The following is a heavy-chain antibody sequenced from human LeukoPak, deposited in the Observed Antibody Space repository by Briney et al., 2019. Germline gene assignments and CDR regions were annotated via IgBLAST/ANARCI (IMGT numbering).Heavy chain of an antibody. CDR1: GFTFSSYG. CDR3: AKDLWQWLVRLWFDY. D-gene: IGHD6-19*01. V-gene: IGHV3-30*18. Sequence: GRSLRLSCAASGFTFSSYGMHWVRQAPGKGLEWVAVISYDGSNKYYADSVMGRFTISRDNSKNTLYLQMNSLRAEDTAVYYCAKDLWQWLVRLWFDYWGQGTLVTVSS. CDR2: ISYDGSNK. J-gene: IGHJ4*02.